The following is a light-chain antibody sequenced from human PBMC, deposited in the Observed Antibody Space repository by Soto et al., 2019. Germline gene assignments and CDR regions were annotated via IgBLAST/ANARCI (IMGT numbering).Light chain of an antibody. Sequence: QSVLIQASSMSVTPGQRVTISCSGSSSNIGSNTVNWYQQVPGTAPKLLIYGNHERPSGVPDRFSGSKSGTSASLAISGLQSEDEADYYCAAGDDSLNGWVFGGGTQLTVL. CDR1: SSNIGSNT. V-gene: IGLV1-44*01. J-gene: IGLJ3*02. CDR2: GNH. CDR3: AAGDDSLNGWV.